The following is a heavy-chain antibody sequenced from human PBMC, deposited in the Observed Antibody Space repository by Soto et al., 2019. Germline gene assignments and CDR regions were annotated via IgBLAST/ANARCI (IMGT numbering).Heavy chain of an antibody. V-gene: IGHV4-39*01. CDR3: ASGSSGYYSDYYYYVMDG. CDR2: IYYSGST. Sequence: PSETLSLTCTVSGGSISSSSYYWGWIRQPPGKGLGWIGSIYYSGSTYYNPSLKSRVTISVDTSKNQFSLKLSSVTAADTAVYYCASGSSGYYSDYYYYVMDGWAQRTTVTVSS. J-gene: IGHJ6*02. D-gene: IGHD3-22*01. CDR1: GGSISSSSYY.